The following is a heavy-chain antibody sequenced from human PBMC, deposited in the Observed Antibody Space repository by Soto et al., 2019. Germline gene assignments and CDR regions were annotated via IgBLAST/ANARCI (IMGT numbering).Heavy chain of an antibody. CDR2: IRSKAYGGTT. CDR3: TRDPLLWFGELSFDP. CDR1: GFTFGDYA. J-gene: IGHJ5*02. Sequence: GESLKISCTASGFTFGDYAMSWFRQAPGKGLEWVGFIRSKAYGGTTEYAASVKGRFTISRDDSKSIAYLQMNSLKTEDTAVYYCTRDPLLWFGELSFDPWGQGTLVTVSS. V-gene: IGHV3-49*03. D-gene: IGHD3-10*01.